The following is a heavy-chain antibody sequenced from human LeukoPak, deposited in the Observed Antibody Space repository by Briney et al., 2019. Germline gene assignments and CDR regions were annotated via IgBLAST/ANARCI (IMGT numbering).Heavy chain of an antibody. J-gene: IGHJ4*02. CDR1: GGSISSYY. CDR2: IYYSGST. V-gene: IGHV4-59*01. D-gene: IGHD4-11*01. Sequence: PSETLSLTCTVSGGSISSYYWSWIRQPPGKGLEWIGYIYYSGSTNYNPSLKSRVTISVDTSKNQFSLKLSSVTAADTAVYYCARTVPNYFDYWDQGTLVTVSS. CDR3: ARTVPNYFDY.